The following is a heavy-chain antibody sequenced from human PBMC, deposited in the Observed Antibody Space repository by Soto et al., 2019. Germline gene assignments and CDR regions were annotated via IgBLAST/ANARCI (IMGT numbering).Heavy chain of an antibody. CDR1: GYTFINYG. CDR2: ISAYNGNT. V-gene: IGHV1-18*01. D-gene: IGHD2-2*01. Sequence: ASVKVSCKASGYTFINYGISWVRQAPGQGLEWMGWISAYNGNTNYAQKLQGRVTMTTDTSTSTAYMELRSLRSDGTAVYYCARTYCSSTSCYAPDYWGQGTLVTVSS. CDR3: ARTYCSSTSCYAPDY. J-gene: IGHJ4*02.